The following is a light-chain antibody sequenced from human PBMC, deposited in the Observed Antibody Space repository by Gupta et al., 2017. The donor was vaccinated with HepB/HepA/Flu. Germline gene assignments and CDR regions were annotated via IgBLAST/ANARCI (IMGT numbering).Light chain of an antibody. CDR1: ESVSSS. CDR2: GAS. Sequence: IVLTQSPVTLSVSPGERATLSCRASESVSSSVAWYQQKPGQAPRLLIYGASTRATGIPARFSGSGSATDFTLTISSRQSEDFAVYYCQKYKQWPLWTFGQGTKVEIK. V-gene: IGKV3-15*01. CDR3: QKYKQWPLWT. J-gene: IGKJ1*01.